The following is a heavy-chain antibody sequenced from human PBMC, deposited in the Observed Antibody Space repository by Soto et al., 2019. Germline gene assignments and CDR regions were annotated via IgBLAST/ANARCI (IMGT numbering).Heavy chain of an antibody. CDR1: GFTFSSYS. D-gene: IGHD6-13*01. Sequence: YLRLSCAASGFTFSSYSMNWVRQAPGKGLEWVSSISSSSSYIYYADSVKGRFTISRDNAKNSLYLQMNSLRAEDTAVYYCARARSSYYYYYGMDVWGQGTTVTVSS. J-gene: IGHJ6*02. CDR3: ARARSSYYYYYGMDV. V-gene: IGHV3-21*01. CDR2: ISSSSSYI.